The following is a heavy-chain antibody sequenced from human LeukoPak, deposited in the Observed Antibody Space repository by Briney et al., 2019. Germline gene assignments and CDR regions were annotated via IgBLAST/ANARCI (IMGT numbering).Heavy chain of an antibody. CDR1: GFTFSSHG. Sequence: GGSLRLSCVASGFTFSSHGLHWVRQAPGKGLEWVAVIWYDGSKTYYADSVEGRFTNSRDNSKNTLYLQMNSLRVDDTAVYYCARDPSRTLDYWGQGTLVTVSS. CDR2: IWYDGSKT. D-gene: IGHD1-14*01. J-gene: IGHJ4*02. V-gene: IGHV3-33*01. CDR3: ARDPSRTLDY.